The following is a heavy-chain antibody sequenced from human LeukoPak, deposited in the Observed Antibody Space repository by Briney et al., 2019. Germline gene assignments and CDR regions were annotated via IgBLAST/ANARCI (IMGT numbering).Heavy chain of an antibody. V-gene: IGHV3-23*01. Sequence: PGGSLRLSCAASGFTFSSYAMSWFRQAPGKGLEWVSAISGSGGSTYYADSVKGRFTISRDNSKNTLYLQMNSLRAEDTAVYYCAKGSGYSYGVFDYWGQGTLVTVSS. CDR3: AKGSGYSYGVFDY. J-gene: IGHJ4*02. CDR2: ISGSGGST. CDR1: GFTFSSYA. D-gene: IGHD5-18*01.